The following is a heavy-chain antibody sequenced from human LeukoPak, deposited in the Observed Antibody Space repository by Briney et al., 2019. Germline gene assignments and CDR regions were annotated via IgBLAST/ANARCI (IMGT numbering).Heavy chain of an antibody. CDR2: IYYSGTT. D-gene: IGHD6-13*01. CDR1: GGSISRNY. CDR3: TRGSEAAAGDAFDI. V-gene: IGHV4-59*01. Sequence: SETLSLTCTVSGGSISRNYWSWIRQPPGKGLEWIGYIYYSGTTNYNPSLKSRLIISVDTSKNQFSLRLSSVTAADTAVYFCTRGSEAAAGDAFDIWGRGTMVTVSS. J-gene: IGHJ3*02.